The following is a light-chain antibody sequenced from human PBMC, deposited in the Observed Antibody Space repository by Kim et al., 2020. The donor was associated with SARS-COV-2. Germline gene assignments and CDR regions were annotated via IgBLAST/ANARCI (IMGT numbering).Light chain of an antibody. Sequence: PGQTASITCSGDKLGDKYADSYQQKPGQSPLLVIYQDTKRPSGIPERFSASNSGNTATLTISGTQAMDEADYYCQAWDSSTVCYVFGTGTKVTVL. J-gene: IGLJ1*01. V-gene: IGLV3-1*01. CDR1: KLGDKY. CDR2: QDT. CDR3: QAWDSSTVCYV.